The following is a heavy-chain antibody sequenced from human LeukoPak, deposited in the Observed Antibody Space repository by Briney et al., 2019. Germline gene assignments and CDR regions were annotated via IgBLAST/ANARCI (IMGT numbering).Heavy chain of an antibody. Sequence: HPGGSLRLSCRASGFTFSNHGMTWVRQAPGKGLEWVSAITNGADTTYYADSVKGRSTISRDNSMSTLYLQMNGLRVEDTGIYYCAKEIRPNDYWGQGTLVTVSS. D-gene: IGHD6-6*01. CDR2: ITNGADTT. CDR3: AKEIRPNDY. CDR1: GFTFSNHG. V-gene: IGHV3-23*01. J-gene: IGHJ4*02.